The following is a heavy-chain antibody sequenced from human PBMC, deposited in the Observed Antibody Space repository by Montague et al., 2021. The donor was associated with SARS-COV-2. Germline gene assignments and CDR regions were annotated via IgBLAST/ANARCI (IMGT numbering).Heavy chain of an antibody. CDR2: FYYSGST. Sequence: SETLSLTCTVSGGSISSSSYYWGWISQPTGQGLVWFGCFYYSGSTYHNPSIQSRVTIYVDTYKNQFYLKLSSVTAADTAVYYCARHWTRITIVGVVTDVFDYWGQGTLVTVSS. J-gene: IGHJ4*02. D-gene: IGHD3-3*01. CDR1: GGSISSSSYY. V-gene: IGHV4-39*01. CDR3: ARHWTRITIVGVVTDVFDY.